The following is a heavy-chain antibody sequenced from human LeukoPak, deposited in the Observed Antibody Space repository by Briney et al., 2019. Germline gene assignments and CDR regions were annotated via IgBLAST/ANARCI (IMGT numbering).Heavy chain of an antibody. J-gene: IGHJ4*02. Sequence: GGSLRLSCAASGFTFGTFAFSWVRQAPGKGLEWVSSITGDDSTYYADSVKGRFTISRDTSSNTLYLQMNSLRAEDTALYYCAKGLYDFRDYWGQGTLVTVSS. V-gene: IGHV3-23*01. CDR3: AKGLYDFRDY. CDR1: GFTFGTFA. CDR2: ITGDDST. D-gene: IGHD3-3*01.